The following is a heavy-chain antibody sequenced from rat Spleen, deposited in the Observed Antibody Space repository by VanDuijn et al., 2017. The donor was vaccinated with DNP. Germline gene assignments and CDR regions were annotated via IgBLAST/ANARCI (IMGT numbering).Heavy chain of an antibody. J-gene: IGHJ3*01. CDR2: ITNSGGST. V-gene: IGHV5-19*01. CDR3: TTVYYGYPFTY. D-gene: IGHD1-6*01. Sequence: EVQLVESGGGLVQPGRSLKLSCAASGFTFTNYGMAWVRQAPKKGLEWVATITNSGGSTYYRDSVKGRFTISRDNAKSTLYLQMDSLRSEDTATYYCTTVYYGYPFTYWGQGTLVTVSS. CDR1: GFTFTNYG.